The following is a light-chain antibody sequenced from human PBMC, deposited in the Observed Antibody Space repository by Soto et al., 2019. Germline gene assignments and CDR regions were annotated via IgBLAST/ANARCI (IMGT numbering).Light chain of an antibody. CDR1: SSNIGSNY. CDR2: RNN. CDR3: AAWDDSLSTYV. V-gene: IGLV1-47*01. Sequence: QSVLTQPPSASGTPGQRVTISCSGSSSNIGSNYVYWYHHLPGTAPKLLIYRNNQRPSGVPDRFSGSKSGTSASLAISGLRSEDEADYYCAAWDDSLSTYVFGTGTKVTVL. J-gene: IGLJ1*01.